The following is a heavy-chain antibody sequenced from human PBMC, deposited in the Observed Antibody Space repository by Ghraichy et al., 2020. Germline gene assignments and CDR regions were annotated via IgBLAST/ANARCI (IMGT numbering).Heavy chain of an antibody. J-gene: IGHJ4*02. Sequence: SQTLSLTCTVSGGSISSYYWSWIRQPPGKGLEWIGYIYYSGSTNYNPSLKSRVTISVDTSKNQFSLKLSSVTAADTAVYYCASSRGYYFDYWGQGTLVTVSS. CDR3: ASSRGYYFDY. V-gene: IGHV4-59*01. CDR1: GGSISSYY. CDR2: IYYSGST.